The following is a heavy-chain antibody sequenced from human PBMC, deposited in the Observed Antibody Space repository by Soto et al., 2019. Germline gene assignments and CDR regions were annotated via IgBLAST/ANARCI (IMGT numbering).Heavy chain of an antibody. V-gene: IGHV3-23*01. CDR3: AKDAISGDGIWLMDS. J-gene: IGHJ5*02. D-gene: IGHD4-17*01. CDR2: LLRSGSSA. Sequence: GGSLRLSCAASGFTFRNYAMTWARQAPGKGLEWVSSLLRSGSSAYYADSVRGRFTISSDTSANSLYLQMDNLRAEDTAIYYCAKDAISGDGIWLMDSWGQGTVVTVSS. CDR1: GFTFRNYA.